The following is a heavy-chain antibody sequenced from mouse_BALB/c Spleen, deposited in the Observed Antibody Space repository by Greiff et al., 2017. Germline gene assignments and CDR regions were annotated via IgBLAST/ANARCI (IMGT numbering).Heavy chain of an antibody. V-gene: IGHV5-6-5*01. J-gene: IGHJ2*01. Sequence: EVHRVESGGGLVKPGGSLKLSCAASGFTFSSYAMSWVRQTPEKRLEWVASISSGGSTYYPDSVKGRFTISRDNARNILYLQMSSLRSEDTAMYYCARGGMITTPYWGQGTTLTVSS. D-gene: IGHD2-4*01. CDR2: ISSGGST. CDR3: ARGGMITTPY. CDR1: GFTFSSYA.